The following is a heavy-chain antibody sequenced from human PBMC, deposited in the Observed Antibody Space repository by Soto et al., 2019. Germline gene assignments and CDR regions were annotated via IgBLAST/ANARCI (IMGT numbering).Heavy chain of an antibody. CDR1: GFTFSSYA. D-gene: IGHD2-15*01. V-gene: IGHV3-23*01. Sequence: EVQLLESGGGLLQPGGSLRLSCAASGFTFSSYALNWVRQAPGKGLEWVSGITGDGDTTFYAGSVKGRFTISRDNSRNTVYLQMNSVRAEDTAVYYCAKEMTSGSRLAFDCWGQGTLVTVSS. CDR2: ITGDGDTT. J-gene: IGHJ4*02. CDR3: AKEMTSGSRLAFDC.